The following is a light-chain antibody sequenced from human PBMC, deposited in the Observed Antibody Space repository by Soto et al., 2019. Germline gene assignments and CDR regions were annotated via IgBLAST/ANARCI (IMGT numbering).Light chain of an antibody. CDR3: QHYNVYPWT. J-gene: IGKJ1*01. CDR2: LAS. CDR1: QSISNW. Sequence: DIQMTQSPSTLSASVGDRVTITCRASQSISNWLAWYQQKQGKAPKLXIYLASSLESGVPSRFSGSGSGTEFTLTISNLQPDDFETYDCQHYNVYPWTFGQGTKVDIK. V-gene: IGKV1-5*03.